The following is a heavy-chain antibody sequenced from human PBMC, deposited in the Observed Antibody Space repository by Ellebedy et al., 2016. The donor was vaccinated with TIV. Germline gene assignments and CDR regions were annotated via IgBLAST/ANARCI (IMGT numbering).Heavy chain of an antibody. V-gene: IGHV1-2*02. CDR3: ARTRGYSGYDSYGMDV. D-gene: IGHD5-12*01. Sequence: AASVKVSCKASGYTFTGYYMHWVRQASGQGLEWMGWINPNSGGTNYAQKFQDRVTMTRDTSISTAYMELSRPRSDDTAVDYCARTRGYSGYDSYGMDVWGQGTTVTVSS. CDR2: INPNSGGT. J-gene: IGHJ6*02. CDR1: GYTFTGYY.